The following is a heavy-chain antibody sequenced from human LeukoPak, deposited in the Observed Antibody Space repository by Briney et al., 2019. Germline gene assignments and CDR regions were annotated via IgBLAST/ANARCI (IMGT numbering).Heavy chain of an antibody. J-gene: IGHJ5*02. CDR1: GYTFTGYY. D-gene: IGHD6-13*01. V-gene: IGHV1-2*06. Sequence: ASVKVSCKASGYTFTGYYMHWVRQAPGQGLEWMGRINPNSGGTNYAQKFQGRDTMTRDTSISTAYMELSRLRSDDTAVYYCARERKAAGTLGWFDPWGQGTLVTVSS. CDR3: ARERKAAGTLGWFDP. CDR2: INPNSGGT.